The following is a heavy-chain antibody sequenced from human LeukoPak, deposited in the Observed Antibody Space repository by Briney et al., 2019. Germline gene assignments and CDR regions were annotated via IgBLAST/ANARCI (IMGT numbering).Heavy chain of an antibody. CDR1: GFTLSSYA. D-gene: IGHD2-2*02. Sequence: PGSSLRLSCAASGFTLSSYAMHWVRQAPGKGLEWVAVISYDGSNKYYADSVKGRFTISRDNSKNTLYLQMNSLRAEDTAVYYCARDIVAIVVVPAAIHFDYWGQGTLVTVSS. J-gene: IGHJ4*02. V-gene: IGHV3-30-3*01. CDR2: ISYDGSNK. CDR3: ARDIVAIVVVPAAIHFDY.